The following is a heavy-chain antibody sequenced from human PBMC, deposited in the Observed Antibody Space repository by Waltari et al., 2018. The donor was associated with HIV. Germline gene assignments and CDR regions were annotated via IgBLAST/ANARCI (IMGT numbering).Heavy chain of an antibody. V-gene: IGHV4-59*04. CDR2: VYYSGDT. CDR3: ARHHSSSSGGWYITAKQFQY. Sequence: QLRLQESGPGLVKPSETLSVTCNVFGGLITNYYWAWIRQSPRGGLEWIGTVYYSGDTYYNPSFKSRVTMSVDTSKTLFSLIVKSVTAADTAVYYCARHHSSSSGGWYITAKQFQYWGRGTLVTVSS. J-gene: IGHJ1*01. CDR1: GGLITNYY. D-gene: IGHD6-19*01.